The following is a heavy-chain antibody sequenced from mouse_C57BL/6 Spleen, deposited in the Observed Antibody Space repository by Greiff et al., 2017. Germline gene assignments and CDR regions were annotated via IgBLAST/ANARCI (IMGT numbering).Heavy chain of an antibody. J-gene: IGHJ2*01. CDR3: ARFTYQYYFDY. CDR1: GYTFTDYY. D-gene: IGHD5-1*01. Sequence: EVQLQQSGPELVKPGASVKISCKASGYTFTDYYMNWVKQSHGKSLEWIGDINPNNGGTSYNQKFKGKATLTVDKSSSTAYMELRSLTSEDSAVYYCARFTYQYYFDYWGQGTTLTVSS. CDR2: INPNNGGT. V-gene: IGHV1-26*01.